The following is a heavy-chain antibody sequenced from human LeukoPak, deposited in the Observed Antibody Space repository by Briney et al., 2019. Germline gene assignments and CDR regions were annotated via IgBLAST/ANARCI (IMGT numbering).Heavy chain of an antibody. J-gene: IGHJ4*02. CDR1: GFTFSSYS. CDR2: IKQDGGEK. CDR3: ATRGGDSEVDF. V-gene: IGHV3-7*01. Sequence: GGSLRLSCAASGFTFSSYSMNWVRQAPGKGLEWVANIKQDGGEKYYVDSVEGRFTISRDNAKNSLYLQMNSLRAEDTAVYYCATRGGDSEVDFWGQGTLVTVSS. D-gene: IGHD4-17*01.